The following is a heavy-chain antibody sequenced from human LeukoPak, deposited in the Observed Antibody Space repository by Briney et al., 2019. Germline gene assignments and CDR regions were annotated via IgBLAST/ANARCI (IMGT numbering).Heavy chain of an antibody. V-gene: IGHV4-34*01. CDR2: INHSGST. CDR1: GGSFSGYY. Sequence: SETLSLTCAVYGGSFSGYYWSWIRQPPGKGLEWIGEINHSGSTNYNPSLKSRVTISVDTSRNQFSLKLSSVTAADTAVYYFATSGAYYDYVWGSYSSPYYFDYGGQGTLVTVS. CDR3: ATSGAYYDYVWGSYSSPYYFDY. J-gene: IGHJ4*02. D-gene: IGHD3-16*01.